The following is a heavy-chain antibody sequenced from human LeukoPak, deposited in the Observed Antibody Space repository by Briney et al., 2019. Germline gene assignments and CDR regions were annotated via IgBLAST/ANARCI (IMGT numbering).Heavy chain of an antibody. CDR1: GGSISSGSYC. CDR3: ARSTNSGYEPFDY. D-gene: IGHD5-12*01. CDR2: IYTSGST. J-gene: IGHJ4*02. V-gene: IGHV4-61*02. Sequence: PSETLSLTCTVSGGSISSGSYCWSWLRQPAGKGLEWIGRIYTSGSTNYNPSLKSRVTISVDTSKRPVTAADTAVYYCARSTNSGYEPFDYWGQGTLVTVSS.